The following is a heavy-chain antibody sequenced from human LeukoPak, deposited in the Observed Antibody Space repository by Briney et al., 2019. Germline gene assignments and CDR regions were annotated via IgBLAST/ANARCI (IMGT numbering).Heavy chain of an antibody. CDR2: IYSGGST. D-gene: IGHD3/OR15-3a*01. Sequence: PGGSLRLSCAASGFTFSSYSMNWVRQAPGKGLEWVSVIYSGGSTYYADSVKGRFTISRDNSKNTLYLQMNSLRAEDTAVYYCARISMISNYYYYYMDVWGKGTTVTVSS. CDR3: ARISMISNYYYYYMDV. V-gene: IGHV3-53*01. CDR1: GFTFSSYS. J-gene: IGHJ6*03.